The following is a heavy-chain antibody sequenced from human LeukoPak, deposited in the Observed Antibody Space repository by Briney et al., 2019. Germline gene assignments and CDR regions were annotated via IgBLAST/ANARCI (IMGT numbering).Heavy chain of an antibody. D-gene: IGHD6-13*01. J-gene: IGHJ4*02. CDR2: IYYSGST. Sequence: SETLSLTCTVSGGSISSYYWSWIRQPPGKGLEWIGYIYYSGSTNYNPFLKSRVTISVDTSKNQFSLKLSSVTAADTAVYYCARGLVAAAGQPYDYWGQGTLVTVSS. V-gene: IGHV4-59*01. CDR3: ARGLVAAAGQPYDY. CDR1: GGSISSYY.